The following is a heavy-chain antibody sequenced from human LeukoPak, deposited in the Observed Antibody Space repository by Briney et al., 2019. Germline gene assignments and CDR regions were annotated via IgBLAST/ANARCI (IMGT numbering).Heavy chain of an antibody. V-gene: IGHV4-4*07. D-gene: IGHD2/OR15-2a*01. Sequence: SETLSLTCTVSGESVNPYYWNWIRQSAGKGLEWIGHIYKSGTTNFNPTLTSRVTMSLDTSRNQFSLKLRSVTAADTAVYFCARSFLDYMDVWGKGTTVTVSS. CDR1: GESVNPYY. CDR3: ARSFLDYMDV. J-gene: IGHJ6*03. CDR2: IYKSGTT.